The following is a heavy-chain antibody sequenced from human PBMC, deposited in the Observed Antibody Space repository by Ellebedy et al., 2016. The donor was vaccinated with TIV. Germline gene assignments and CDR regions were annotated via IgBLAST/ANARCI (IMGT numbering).Heavy chain of an antibody. V-gene: IGHV1-24*01. Sequence: ASVKVSXXVSGYTLTELSMHWVRQAPGKGLEWMGGFDPEDGETIYAQKFQGRVTMTKNTSARTAYMELNSLGSEDTAVYYCARGRCHGDNCYSSYFYHWGQGTLVTVSS. D-gene: IGHD2-15*01. CDR2: FDPEDGET. CDR1: GYTLTELS. J-gene: IGHJ1*01. CDR3: ARGRCHGDNCYSSYFYH.